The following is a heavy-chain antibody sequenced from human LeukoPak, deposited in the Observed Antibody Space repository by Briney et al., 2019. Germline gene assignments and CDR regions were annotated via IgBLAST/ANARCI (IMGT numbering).Heavy chain of an antibody. Sequence: GRSLRLSCAASGFTFSNYGMHWVRQAPGKGLEWVSSISDSGASTYYADSVKGRFTISRDNSKNTLSLQMNNLRAEETAVYYCAKGTDYDPTDWGQGTLVTVSS. D-gene: IGHD3-3*01. CDR2: ISDSGAST. V-gene: IGHV3-23*01. CDR3: AKGTDYDPTD. CDR1: GFTFSNYG. J-gene: IGHJ4*02.